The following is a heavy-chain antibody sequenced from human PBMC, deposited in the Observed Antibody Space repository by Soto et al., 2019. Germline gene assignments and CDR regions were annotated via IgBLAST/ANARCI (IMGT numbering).Heavy chain of an antibody. Sequence: ESGGGVVQPGRSLRLSCAASGFTFSSYGMHWVRQAPGKGLEWVAVIWYDGSNKYYADSVKGRFTISRDNSKNTLYLQMNSLRAEDTAVYYCARATHYYGSGTLDYWGQGTLVTVSS. CDR3: ARATHYYGSGTLDY. CDR1: GFTFSSYG. J-gene: IGHJ4*02. D-gene: IGHD3-10*01. V-gene: IGHV3-33*01. CDR2: IWYDGSNK.